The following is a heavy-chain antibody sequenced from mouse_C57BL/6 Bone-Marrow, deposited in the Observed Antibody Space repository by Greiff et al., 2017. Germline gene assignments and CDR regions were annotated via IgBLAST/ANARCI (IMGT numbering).Heavy chain of an antibody. D-gene: IGHD6-1*01. Sequence: VQLQQPGAELVRPGTSVKLSCKASGYTFTSYWMHWVKQRPGQGLEWIGVIDPSDSYTNYNQKFKGKATLTVDTSSSTAYMQLSSLTSEDSAVYYCARVLCYAMDYWGQGTSVTVSA. J-gene: IGHJ4*01. CDR3: ARVLCYAMDY. V-gene: IGHV1-59*01. CDR1: GYTFTSYW. CDR2: IDPSDSYT.